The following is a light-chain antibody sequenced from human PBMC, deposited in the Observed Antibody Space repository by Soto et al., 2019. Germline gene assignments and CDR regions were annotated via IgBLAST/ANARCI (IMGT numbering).Light chain of an antibody. Sequence: DIQLTQSPSFLSASVGDRVTITCRASQGISSYLAWFQQKPGRAPNLLIYGASNLESGVPPRFSGSGSGTEFSLTISSLQPDDFGTYYCQQYNYYWTFGQGTKVDIK. CDR3: QQYNYYWT. CDR2: GAS. V-gene: IGKV1-5*01. J-gene: IGKJ1*01. CDR1: QGISSY.